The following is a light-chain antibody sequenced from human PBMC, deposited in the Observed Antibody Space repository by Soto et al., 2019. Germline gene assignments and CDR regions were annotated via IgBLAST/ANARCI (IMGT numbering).Light chain of an antibody. J-gene: IGLJ1*01. CDR3: ATWDDSLNGYV. V-gene: IGLV1-44*01. CDR1: SSNVGGNA. Sequence: QSVLTQPPSASESPGQRVTISCSGSSSNVGGNAVNWYQQLPGTAPTLLIYSNNERLSGVPDRFSGSKSGTSASLAISGLQSEDEADYYCATWDDSLNGYVFGTGTKVTVL. CDR2: SNN.